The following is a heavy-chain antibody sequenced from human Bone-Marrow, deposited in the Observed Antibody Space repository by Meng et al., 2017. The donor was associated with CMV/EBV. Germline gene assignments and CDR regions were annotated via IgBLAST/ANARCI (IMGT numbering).Heavy chain of an antibody. V-gene: IGHV4-59*01. J-gene: IGHJ4*02. CDR3: ARALRDGYIYFDY. D-gene: IGHD5-24*01. CDR2: IYYSGST. Sequence: GSLRLSCTVSGGSISSYYWSWIRQPPGKGLEWIGYIYYSGSTNYNPSLKSRVTISVDTSKNQFSLKLSSVTAADTAVYYCARALRDGYIYFDYWGQGTLVPVSS. CDR1: GGSISSYY.